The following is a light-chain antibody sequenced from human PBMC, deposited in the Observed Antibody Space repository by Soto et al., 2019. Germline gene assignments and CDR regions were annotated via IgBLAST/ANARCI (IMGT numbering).Light chain of an antibody. CDR3: QQYYSTLPT. V-gene: IGKV4-1*01. Sequence: IVMTQSPASLAVSLGERVTINCKSSQSILYSSNNKNYLAWYQQKPGQPPKLLIYWASTRESGVPDRFSGSGSGTDFTLTISSMQAEDVAVYYCQQYYSTLPTFGQGTKVEIK. CDR2: WAS. CDR1: QSILYSSNNKNY. J-gene: IGKJ1*01.